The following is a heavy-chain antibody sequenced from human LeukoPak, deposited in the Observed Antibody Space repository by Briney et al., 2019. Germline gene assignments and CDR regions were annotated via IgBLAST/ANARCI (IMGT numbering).Heavy chain of an antibody. CDR1: RFTFNSYW. V-gene: IGHV3-74*01. CDR3: ARGYYDSSGFYLGY. D-gene: IGHD3-22*01. CDR2: INSDGSST. J-gene: IGHJ4*02. Sequence: GGSLSFSCAASRFTFNSYWMHRVRQAPGKGLVWVSRINSDGSSTSYADSVKGRFTISRDNAKNTLYLQMNSLRAEDTAVYYCARGYYDSSGFYLGYWGQGTLVTVSS.